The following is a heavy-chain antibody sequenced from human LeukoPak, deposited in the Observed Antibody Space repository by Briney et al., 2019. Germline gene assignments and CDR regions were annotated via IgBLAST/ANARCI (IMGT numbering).Heavy chain of an antibody. D-gene: IGHD3-22*01. CDR3: ARRDDSSGYHKIFDY. V-gene: IGHV4-39*01. J-gene: IGHJ4*02. CDR2: IYYGENT. CDR1: GGSISSGPYY. Sequence: PSETLSLTCTVSGGSISSGPYYWGWIRQPPGKGLEWIGNIYYGENTYYNPSLKSRVTISIDTFKNQFYLKLSSLTAADTAVYYCARRDDSSGYHKIFDYWGPGTLVTVSS.